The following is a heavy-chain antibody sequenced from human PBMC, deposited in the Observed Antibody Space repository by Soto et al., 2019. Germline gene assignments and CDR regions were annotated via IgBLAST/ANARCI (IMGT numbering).Heavy chain of an antibody. Sequence: ESGGGLVKPGGSLRLSCAASGFTFSSYSMNWVRQAPGKGLEWVSSISSSSSYIYYADSVKGRFTISRDNAKNSLYLQMNSLRAEDTAVYYCARATSTTYPFDYWGQGTLVTVSS. V-gene: IGHV3-21*01. CDR3: ARATSTTYPFDY. CDR1: GFTFSSYS. CDR2: ISSSSSYI. D-gene: IGHD4-17*01. J-gene: IGHJ4*02.